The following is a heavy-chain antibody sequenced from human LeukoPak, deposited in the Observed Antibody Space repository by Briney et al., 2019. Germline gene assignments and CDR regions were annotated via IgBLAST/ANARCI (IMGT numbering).Heavy chain of an antibody. J-gene: IGHJ4*02. CDR2: IIPIFDTT. CDR1: GGTFSSYS. Sequence: GSSVKVSCKASGGTFSSYSISWVRQAPGQGLEWMGRIIPIFDTTNYAQKFQDRVTITTDESTSTAYMELSSPRSEDTAVYYCAASFGVVIIALDYWGQGTLVTVSS. CDR3: AASFGVVIIALDY. D-gene: IGHD3-3*01. V-gene: IGHV1-69*05.